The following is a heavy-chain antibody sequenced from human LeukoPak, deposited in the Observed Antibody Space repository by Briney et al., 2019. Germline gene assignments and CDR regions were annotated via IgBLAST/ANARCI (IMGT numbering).Heavy chain of an antibody. J-gene: IGHJ4*02. CDR1: GVSISSSSYS. D-gene: IGHD3-16*02. CDR2: IYYSGST. V-gene: IGHV4-39*01. Sequence: SETLSLTCTVSGVSISSSSYSWGWLRQPPGKGLEWIGSIYYSGSTYYNPSLKSRVTISVDTSKNQFSLKLSSVTAADTAVYYCARCGYDYIWGSYRQYYFDYWGQGTLVTVSS. CDR3: ARCGYDYIWGSYRQYYFDY.